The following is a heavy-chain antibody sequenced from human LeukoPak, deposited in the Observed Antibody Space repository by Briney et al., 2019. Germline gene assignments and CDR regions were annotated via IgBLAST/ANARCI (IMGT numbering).Heavy chain of an antibody. CDR3: ARGLYGDYVDY. D-gene: IGHD4-17*01. V-gene: IGHV4-59*01. J-gene: IGHJ4*02. Sequence: PSETLSLTCTVSGGSISSYYWSWIRQPPGKGLEWIGYIYYSGSTNYNPFLKSRVTISVDTSKNQFSLKLSSVTAADTAVYYCARGLYGDYVDYWGQGTLVTVSS. CDR2: IYYSGST. CDR1: GGSISSYY.